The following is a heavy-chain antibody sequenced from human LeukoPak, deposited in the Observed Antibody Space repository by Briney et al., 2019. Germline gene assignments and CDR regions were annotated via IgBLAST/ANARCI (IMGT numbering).Heavy chain of an antibody. CDR1: GLTFHKYW. D-gene: IGHD3-3*01. CDR3: ARESGRFRFDS. V-gene: IGHV3-7*01. Sequence: GGPLRLPCAPCGLTFHKYWMNWVRQSPGKGREWVANIKEDSDKNHVESVRGRFTISRDNAQNSLYLQMNSLRVEDTAVYYCARESGRFRFDSWGQGTLVTVSS. J-gene: IGHJ5*01. CDR2: IKEDSDK.